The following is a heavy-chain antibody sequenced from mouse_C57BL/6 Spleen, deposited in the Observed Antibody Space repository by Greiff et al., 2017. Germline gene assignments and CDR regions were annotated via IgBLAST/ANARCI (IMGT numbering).Heavy chain of an antibody. CDR3: ARRTGVAPFDY. D-gene: IGHD1-1*01. Sequence: QVQLQQPGAELVKPGASVKLSCKASGYTFTSYWMQWVKQRPGQGLEWIGEIDPSDSYTNYNQKFKGKATLTVDTSSSTAYMQLSSLTSEDSAVYYCARRTGVAPFDYWGQGTTLTVSS. CDR1: GYTFTSYW. J-gene: IGHJ2*01. CDR2: IDPSDSYT. V-gene: IGHV1-50*01.